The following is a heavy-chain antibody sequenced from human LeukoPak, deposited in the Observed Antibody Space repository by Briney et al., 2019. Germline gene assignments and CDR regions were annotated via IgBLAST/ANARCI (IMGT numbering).Heavy chain of an antibody. CDR3: AALTVDIVATTD. D-gene: IGHD5-12*01. V-gene: IGHV3-30-3*01. J-gene: IGHJ4*02. Sequence: PGGSLRLSCAASGFTFSSYAMHWVRQAPGKGLEWVAVISYDGSNKYYADSVKGRFTISRDNSKNTLYLQMNSLRAEDTAVYYCAALTVDIVATTDWGQGTLVTVSS. CDR2: ISYDGSNK. CDR1: GFTFSSYA.